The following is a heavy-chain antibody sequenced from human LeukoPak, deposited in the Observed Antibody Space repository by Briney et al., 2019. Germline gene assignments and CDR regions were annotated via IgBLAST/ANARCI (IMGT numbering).Heavy chain of an antibody. J-gene: IGHJ5*02. CDR1: GGSISSSSYY. CDR3: ARHSGLRSPFDP. Sequence: SSETLSLTCTVSGGSISSSSYYWGWIRQPPGKGLEWTGSIYYSGSTYYNPSLKSRVTISVGTSKNQFSLRMSSVTATDTAVYYCARHSGLRSPFDPWGQGALVTVSS. CDR2: IYYSGST. V-gene: IGHV4-39*01. D-gene: IGHD3-3*01.